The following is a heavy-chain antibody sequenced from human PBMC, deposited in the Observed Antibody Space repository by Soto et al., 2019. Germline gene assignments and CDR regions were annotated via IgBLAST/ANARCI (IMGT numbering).Heavy chain of an antibody. Sequence: ASVKVSCKASGYTFTSYYMHWVRQAPGQGLEWMGIINPSGGSTSYAQKFQGRVTMTRGTSTSTVYMELSSLRSEDTAVYYCARWGRDTAMGIPFDYWGQGTPVTVSS. V-gene: IGHV1-46*01. J-gene: IGHJ4*02. D-gene: IGHD5-18*01. CDR2: INPSGGST. CDR3: ARWGRDTAMGIPFDY. CDR1: GYTFTSYY.